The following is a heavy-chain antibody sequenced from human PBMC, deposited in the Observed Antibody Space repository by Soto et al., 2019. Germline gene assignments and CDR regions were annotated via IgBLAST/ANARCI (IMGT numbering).Heavy chain of an antibody. V-gene: IGHV3-30*03. Sequence: QAHLVESGGGVVQPGTSLRLSCAASGDSFNSYDMHWVRQAPGKGPEWVAIISYDGSNTYYSDSVRGRFTISRDNSKDTLYLQMHSLRSEDTAIYYCARISRYCSGGDCHAWGQGTQVTVSS. J-gene: IGHJ5*02. CDR1: GDSFNSYD. CDR2: ISYDGSNT. CDR3: ARISRYCSGGDCHA. D-gene: IGHD2-15*01.